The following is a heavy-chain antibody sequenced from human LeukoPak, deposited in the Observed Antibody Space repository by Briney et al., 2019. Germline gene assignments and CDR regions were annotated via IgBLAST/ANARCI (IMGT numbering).Heavy chain of an antibody. J-gene: IGHJ4*02. Sequence: GGSLRLSCAASGFTFSSYAMSWVRQAPGKGLEWVSAISGSGGSTYYADSVKGRFTISRDNSKNTLYLQMNSLRAEDTAVYYCARGPFDLWFGELLTDYWGQGTLVTVSS. CDR3: ARGPFDLWFGELLTDY. D-gene: IGHD3-10*01. V-gene: IGHV3-23*01. CDR2: ISGSGGST. CDR1: GFTFSSYA.